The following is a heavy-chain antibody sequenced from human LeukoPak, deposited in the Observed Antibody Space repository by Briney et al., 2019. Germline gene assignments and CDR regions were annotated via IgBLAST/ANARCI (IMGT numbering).Heavy chain of an antibody. CDR3: ARDKWLRQKGNWFDP. V-gene: IGHV1-18*04. CDR2: ISAYNGNT. Sequence: ASVNVSCKASGYTFTSYGISCVRQAPGQGLEGMGWISAYNGNTNYAQKLQGRVTMTKDKSTSTAYMELRSLRSDDTAVYYCARDKWLRQKGNWFDPWGQGTLVTVSS. D-gene: IGHD5-12*01. J-gene: IGHJ5*02. CDR1: GYTFTSYG.